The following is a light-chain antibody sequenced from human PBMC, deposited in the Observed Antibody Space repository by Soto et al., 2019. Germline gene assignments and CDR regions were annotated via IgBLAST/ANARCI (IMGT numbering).Light chain of an antibody. CDR2: VAS. J-gene: IGKJ2*01. CDR3: QQSYNTPYT. CDR1: QSISNY. Sequence: DIQMTQSPSSLSASVGDRVTITCRASQSISNYLNWYQQKPGKAPNLLIYVASSLQSGVPSRFSGSGSGTDFTLTISRLQPEDFATYYCQQSYNTPYTFGQGTKLEIK. V-gene: IGKV1-39*01.